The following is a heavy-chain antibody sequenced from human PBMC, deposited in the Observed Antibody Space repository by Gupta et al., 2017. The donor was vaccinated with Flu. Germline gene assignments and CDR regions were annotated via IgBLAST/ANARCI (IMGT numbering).Heavy chain of an antibody. Sequence: QVQLQESGPGLVKPSETLSLTCAVSGYSISSGYYWGWIRQPPGKGLEWIGSIYHSGSTYYNPSLKSRVTISVDTSKNQFSLKLSSVTAADTAVYYCARAGGDDYGEDWFDPWGQGTLVTVSS. D-gene: IGHD4-17*01. V-gene: IGHV4-38-2*01. CDR2: IYHSGST. CDR3: ARAGGDDYGEDWFDP. J-gene: IGHJ5*02. CDR1: GYSISSGYY.